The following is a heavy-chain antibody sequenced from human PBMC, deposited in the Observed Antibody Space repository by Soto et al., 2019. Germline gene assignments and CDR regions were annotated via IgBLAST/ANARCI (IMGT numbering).Heavy chain of an antibody. D-gene: IGHD6-19*01. CDR3: ARDSSGNYYYYGMDV. CDR2: IIPILGIA. J-gene: IGHJ6*02. V-gene: IGHV1-69*08. Sequence: QVQLVQSGAEVKKPGSSVKVSCKASGGTFSSYTISWVRQAPGQGLEWMGRIIPILGIANYAQKFQGRVTITADKSTSTAYMELSSLRSEDTAVYYCARDSSGNYYYYGMDVWGQGTTVTVSS. CDR1: GGTFSSYT.